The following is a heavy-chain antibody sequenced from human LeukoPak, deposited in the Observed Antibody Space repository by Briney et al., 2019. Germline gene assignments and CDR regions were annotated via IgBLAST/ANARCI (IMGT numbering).Heavy chain of an antibody. D-gene: IGHD3-22*01. CDR1: GFTFSSYW. Sequence: PGGSLRLSCAASGFTFSSYWMSWVRQAPGKGLEWVANIKQDGSEKYYVDSVKGRFTIFRDNAKNSLYLQMNSLRAEDTAVYYCARDSSGYSNGVWFDPWGQGTLVTVSS. CDR3: ARDSSGYSNGVWFDP. CDR2: IKQDGSEK. V-gene: IGHV3-7*01. J-gene: IGHJ5*02.